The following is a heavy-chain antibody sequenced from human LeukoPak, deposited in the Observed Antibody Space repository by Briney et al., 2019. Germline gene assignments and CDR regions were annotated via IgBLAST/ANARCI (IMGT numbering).Heavy chain of an antibody. CDR3: ASTALGGWFAP. Sequence: SETLSLTCSVSGGSISRFYWSWIRQPPGKGLEWIGYISSSGTTTYNPSLKSRVTISIDTSKNQFSLNLTSVTTADTAVYYCASTALGGWFAPWGQGALVTVSS. CDR1: GGSISRFY. CDR2: ISSSGTT. J-gene: IGHJ5*02. V-gene: IGHV4-59*01.